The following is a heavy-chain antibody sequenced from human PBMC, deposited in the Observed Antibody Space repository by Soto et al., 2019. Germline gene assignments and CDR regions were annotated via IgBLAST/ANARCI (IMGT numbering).Heavy chain of an antibody. J-gene: IGHJ5*02. V-gene: IGHV4-59*01. CDR3: ARDGVGPYDP. CDR1: GAPITIMY. D-gene: IGHD2-21*01. Sequence: SETLSLTCTVSGAPITIMYWSWIRQAPGKGLEWIGYSYYSGSTTYNPSLKSRVTMSADTSKDQFSLKLNSVTAADTAGYYCARDGVGPYDPWGPGILVTVSS. CDR2: SYYSGST.